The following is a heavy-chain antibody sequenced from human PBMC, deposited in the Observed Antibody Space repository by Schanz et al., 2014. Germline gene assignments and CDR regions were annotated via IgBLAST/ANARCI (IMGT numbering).Heavy chain of an antibody. CDR1: GGTFNSYT. J-gene: IGHJ4*02. CDR2: IIPVLNIA. D-gene: IGHD3-10*01. Sequence: QVQLVQSGAEVKKPGSSMKVSCKASGGTFNSYTINWMRQAPGQGLEWMGKIIPVLNIATYAQRFQGRVSITADTSTNTAYMELSSLTSEDTAVHYCARGRGFYDYWGQGTLVTVSS. V-gene: IGHV1-69*02. CDR3: ARGRGFYDY.